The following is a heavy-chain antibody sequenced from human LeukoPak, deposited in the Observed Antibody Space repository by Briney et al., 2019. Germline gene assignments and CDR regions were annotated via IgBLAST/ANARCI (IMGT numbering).Heavy chain of an antibody. CDR3: ARSVRGDYVWGSYRQGFDY. CDR2: INPNSGGT. V-gene: IGHV1-2*06. Sequence: ASVKVSCKASGGTFSSYAISWVRQAPGQGLEWMGRINPNSGGTNYAQKFQGRVTMTRDTSISTAYMELSRLRSDDTAVYYCARSVRGDYVWGSYRQGFDYWGQGTLVTVSS. D-gene: IGHD3-16*02. J-gene: IGHJ4*02. CDR1: GGTFSSYA.